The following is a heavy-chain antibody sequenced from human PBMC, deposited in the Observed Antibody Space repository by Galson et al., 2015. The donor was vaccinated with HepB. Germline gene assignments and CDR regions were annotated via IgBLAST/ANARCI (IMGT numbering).Heavy chain of an antibody. CDR1: GYTFTSYY. J-gene: IGHJ4*02. CDR2: INPSGGST. V-gene: IGHV1-46*01. D-gene: IGHD4-17*01. Sequence: SCKASGYTFTSYYMHWVRQAPGQGLEWMGIINPSGGSTSYAQKFQGRVTITRDTSASTAYMELSSLRSEDTAVYYCARDGNYGDPDYWGQGTLVTVSS. CDR3: ARDGNYGDPDY.